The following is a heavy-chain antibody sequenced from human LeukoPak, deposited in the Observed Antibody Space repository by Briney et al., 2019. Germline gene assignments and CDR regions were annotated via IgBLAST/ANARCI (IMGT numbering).Heavy chain of an antibody. CDR2: ISGPGEFT. CDR1: GFMFSSYA. J-gene: IGHJ4*02. D-gene: IGHD4-17*01. V-gene: IGHV3-23*01. CDR3: AKVGYGDLDQ. Sequence: GGSLRLSCAASGFMFSSYAMTWVRQAPGKGLEWVSGISGPGEFTYYAESVKGRCTISRDNPENTVYLQMNRLRVDDTAVYYCAKVGYGDLDQWGQGTLVPVSS.